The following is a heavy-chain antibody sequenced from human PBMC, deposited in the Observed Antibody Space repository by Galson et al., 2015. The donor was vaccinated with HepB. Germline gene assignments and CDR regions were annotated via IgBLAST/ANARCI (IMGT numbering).Heavy chain of an antibody. Sequence: SLRLSCAASGFTFSSYSMNWVRQAPGKGLEWVSSICSSSSYIYYADSVKGRFTISRDNAKNSLYLQMNSLRAEDTAVYYCARVLVVSPWDPWGYYYYYGMDVWGQGTTVTVSS. J-gene: IGHJ6*02. D-gene: IGHD1-26*01. V-gene: IGHV3-21*01. CDR2: ICSSSSYI. CDR1: GFTFSSYS. CDR3: ARVLVVSPWDPWGYYYYYGMDV.